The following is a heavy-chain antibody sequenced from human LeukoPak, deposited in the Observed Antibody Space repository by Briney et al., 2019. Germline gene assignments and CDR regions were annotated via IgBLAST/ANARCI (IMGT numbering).Heavy chain of an antibody. Sequence: GGPLRLSCAASGFTFPPYWMGWVRQAPGKGLEWVANINPDGNDKYYVDSVKGRFTISRDNAKNSLYLQVNTLRAEDTAVYYCAKGGLNLCDYWGQGTLVTVSS. CDR2: INPDGNDK. CDR1: GFTFPPYW. J-gene: IGHJ4*02. CDR3: AKGGLNLCDY. D-gene: IGHD3-16*01. V-gene: IGHV3-7*05.